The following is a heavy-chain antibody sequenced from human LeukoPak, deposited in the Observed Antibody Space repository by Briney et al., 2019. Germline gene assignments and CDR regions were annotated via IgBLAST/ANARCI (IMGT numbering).Heavy chain of an antibody. CDR1: RGSFSDYY. J-gene: IGHJ4*02. D-gene: IGHD1-1*01. Sequence: SETLSLTCSVYRGSFSDYYWSWIRQPPAKGLEWIGKINHSGNTNYNASLKSRATISVDTSRTQFSLKLSSVTAADTAVYYCARVNWNDVLFTWGPGTLVTVSS. CDR3: ARVNWNDVLFT. V-gene: IGHV4-34*01. CDR2: INHSGNT.